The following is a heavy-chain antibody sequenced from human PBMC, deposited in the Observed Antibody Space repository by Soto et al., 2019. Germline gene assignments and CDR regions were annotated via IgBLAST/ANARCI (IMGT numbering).Heavy chain of an antibody. V-gene: IGHV3-9*01. CDR1: GFTFDDYA. Sequence: EVQLVESGGGLVQPGRSLRLSCAASGFTFDDYAMHWVRQAPGKGLEWVSGISWNSGSIGYADSVKGRFTISRDNAKNSLYLQMNSLRAEDTALYYCAKAPYCSSTSCYAKQHYFDYWGQGTLVTVSS. D-gene: IGHD2-2*01. CDR3: AKAPYCSSTSCYAKQHYFDY. CDR2: ISWNSGSI. J-gene: IGHJ4*02.